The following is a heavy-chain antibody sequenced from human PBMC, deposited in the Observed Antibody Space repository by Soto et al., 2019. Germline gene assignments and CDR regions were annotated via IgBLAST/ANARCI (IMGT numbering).Heavy chain of an antibody. V-gene: IGHV3-30-3*01. J-gene: IGHJ4*02. CDR2: ISYDGSNK. D-gene: IGHD3-16*01. CDR1: GFTFRTFA. Sequence: QMQLVESGGGVVQPGRSLRLSWAAPGFTFRTFAMNWVRQAPGKGLEWVSVISYDGSNKYYADSVKGRFTISRDNSKNTLYLQMNSLRTEDTAVYYCASWGSMPGDYWGQGTLVTVSS. CDR3: ASWGSMPGDY.